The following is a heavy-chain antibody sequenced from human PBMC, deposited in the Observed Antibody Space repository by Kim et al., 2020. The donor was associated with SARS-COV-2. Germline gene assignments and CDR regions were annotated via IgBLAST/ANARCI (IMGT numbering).Heavy chain of an antibody. CDR2: INPSGGST. J-gene: IGHJ6*02. D-gene: IGHD1-1*01. V-gene: IGHV1-46*01. CDR3: ARDSELQPQRMGQSLWYYYYGMDV. Sequence: ASVKVSCKASGYTFTSYYMHWVRQAPGQGLEWMGIINPSGGSTSYAQKFQGRVTMTRDTSTSTVYMELSSLRSEDTAVYYCARDSELQPQRMGQSLWYYYYGMDVWGQGTTVTVSS. CDR1: GYTFTSYY.